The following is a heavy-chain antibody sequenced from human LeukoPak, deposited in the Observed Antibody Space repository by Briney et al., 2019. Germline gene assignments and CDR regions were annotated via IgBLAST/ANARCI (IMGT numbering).Heavy chain of an antibody. J-gene: IGHJ6*02. CDR2: ISYDGSNK. CDR1: GFTFSSHA. D-gene: IGHD2-2*01. CDR3: ARDRTAANYYYGMDV. V-gene: IGHV3-30*04. Sequence: GRSLRLSCAASGFTFSSHAMHWVRLAPGKGLEWVAVISYDGSNKYHADSVKGRFTISRDNSKNTLYLQMNSLRAEDTAVYYCARDRTAANYYYGMDVWGQGTTVTVSS.